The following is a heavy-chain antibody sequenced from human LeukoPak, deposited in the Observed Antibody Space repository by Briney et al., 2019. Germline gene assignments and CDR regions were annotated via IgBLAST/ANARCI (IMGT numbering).Heavy chain of an antibody. V-gene: IGHV6-1*01. D-gene: IGHD3-3*01. CDR2: TYYRSKWYN. CDR3: ARDRGAHDFWSGYDYYYMDV. Sequence: SQTLSLTCAISGDSVSSNSAAWNWIRQSPSRGLEWLGRTYYRSKWYNDYAVSVKSRITINPDTSKNQFSLQLNSVTPEDTAVYYCARDRGAHDFWSGYDYYYMDVWGKGTTVTVSS. CDR1: GDSVSSNSAA. J-gene: IGHJ6*03.